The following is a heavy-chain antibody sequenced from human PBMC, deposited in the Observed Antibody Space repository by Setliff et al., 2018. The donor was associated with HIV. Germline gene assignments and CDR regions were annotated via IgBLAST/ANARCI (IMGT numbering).Heavy chain of an antibody. CDR3: TTGTRLVD. D-gene: IGHD2-21*01. V-gene: IGHV3-15*01. CDR2: IKIKTDGGTI. J-gene: IGHJ4*02. CDR1: GFTISNVW. Sequence: PGGSLRLSCAASGFTISNVWMTWVRQAPGKGLEWVGRIKIKTDGGTIDYAAPVKGRFTISRDDSKNTLYLQMNSLKTEDTAVYYCTTGTRLVDWGQGALVTVSS.